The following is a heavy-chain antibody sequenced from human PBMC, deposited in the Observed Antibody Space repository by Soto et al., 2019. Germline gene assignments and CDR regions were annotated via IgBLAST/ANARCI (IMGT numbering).Heavy chain of an antibody. CDR2: IYYSGST. CDR1: GGSISSGDYY. CDR3: ARDLRITLVRGVIISWFDP. Sequence: PSETLSLTCTVSGGSISSGDYYWSWIRQPPGKGLEWIGYIYYSGSTYYNPSLKSRVTISVDTSKNQFSLKLSSVTAADTAVYYCARDLRITLVRGVIISWFDPWGQGTLVTVSS. V-gene: IGHV4-30-4*01. J-gene: IGHJ5*02. D-gene: IGHD3-10*01.